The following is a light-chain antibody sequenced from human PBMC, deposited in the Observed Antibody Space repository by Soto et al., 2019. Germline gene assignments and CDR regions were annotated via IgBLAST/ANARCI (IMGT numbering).Light chain of an antibody. CDR1: QSGKGN. CDR2: ATA. J-gene: IGKJ2*01. CDR3: QQYENWYS. V-gene: IGKV3-15*01. Sequence: IPMTQAPATPPVSPGERATLSCRASQSGKGNLAWYQRKPGQAPRLLMYATAVGATGVPARFSGRGSGTEVTFTTSSLPSEDFAIYYCQQYENWYSFGQGTKLEIK.